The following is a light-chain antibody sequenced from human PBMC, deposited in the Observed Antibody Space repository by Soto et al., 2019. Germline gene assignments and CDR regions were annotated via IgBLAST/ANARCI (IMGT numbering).Light chain of an antibody. V-gene: IGLV3-21*02. J-gene: IGLJ1*01. CDR3: QVWDSNSVYV. Sequence: SYELTQPPSVSVAPGQTARITCGGNNIGNKRVHWYQQKPGQAPVLVVYDDSDRPSGIPERFSGSNSGNTATLSISRVEAGDEADDYCQVWDSNSVYVFGTGTKVTVL. CDR2: DDS. CDR1: NIGNKR.